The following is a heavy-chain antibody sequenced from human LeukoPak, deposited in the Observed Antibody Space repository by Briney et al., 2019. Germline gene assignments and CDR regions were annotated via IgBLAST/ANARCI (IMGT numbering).Heavy chain of an antibody. D-gene: IGHD6-13*01. CDR1: GGTFSIYA. J-gene: IGHJ4*02. CDR3: ARTSIAAAGTDY. V-gene: IGHV1-69*04. Sequence: GASVKVSCKASGGTFSIYAISWVRQAPGQGLEWMGRIIPILGIANYAQKFQGRVTITADKSTSTAYMELSSLRSEDTAVYYCARTSIAAAGTDYWGQGTLVTVSS. CDR2: IIPILGIA.